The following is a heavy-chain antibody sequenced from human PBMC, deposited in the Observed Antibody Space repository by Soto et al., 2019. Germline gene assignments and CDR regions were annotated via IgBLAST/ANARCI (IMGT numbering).Heavy chain of an antibody. CDR3: ARDRTEYYDPYYYYGMDV. D-gene: IGHD3-22*01. CDR1: GFTFSSYS. CDR2: ISSSSSYI. Sequence: EVQLVESGGGLVKPGGSLRLSCAASGFTFSSYSMNWVRQAPGKGLEWVSSISSSSSYIYYADSVKGRFTISRDNAKNSLYLQMNSLRAEDTAVYYCARDRTEYYDPYYYYGMDVWGQGTTVTVSS. V-gene: IGHV3-21*01. J-gene: IGHJ6*02.